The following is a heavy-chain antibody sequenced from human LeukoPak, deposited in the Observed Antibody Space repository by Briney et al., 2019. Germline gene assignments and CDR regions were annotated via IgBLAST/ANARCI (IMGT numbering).Heavy chain of an antibody. V-gene: IGHV3-48*01. D-gene: IGHD4-17*01. CDR2: ISSSSSTI. CDR3: ARGRGYGDVKGIIDY. Sequence: GGSLRLSCAASGFTFSSYSMNWVRQAPGKGLEWVSYISSSSSTIYYADSVKGRFTISRDNAKNSLYLQVNSLRAEDTAVYYCARGRGYGDVKGIIDYWGQGTLVTVSS. J-gene: IGHJ4*02. CDR1: GFTFSSYS.